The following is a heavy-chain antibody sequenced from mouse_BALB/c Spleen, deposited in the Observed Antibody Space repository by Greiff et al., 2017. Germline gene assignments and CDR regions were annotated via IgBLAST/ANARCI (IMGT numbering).Heavy chain of an antibody. D-gene: IGHD2-1*01. J-gene: IGHJ4*01. Sequence: VQLKESGPGLVKPSQSLSLTCTVTGYSITSDYAWNWIRQFPGNKLEWMGYISYSGSTSYNPSLKSRISITRDTSKNQFFLQLNSVTTEDTATYYCARNYGNYEAMDYWGQGTSVTVSS. CDR3: ARNYGNYEAMDY. CDR2: ISYSGST. V-gene: IGHV3-2*02. CDR1: GYSITSDYA.